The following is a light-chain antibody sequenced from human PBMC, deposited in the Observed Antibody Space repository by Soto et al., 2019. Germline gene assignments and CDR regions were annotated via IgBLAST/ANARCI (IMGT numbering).Light chain of an antibody. CDR2: DAS. Sequence: EIGSTQSPATLSLTPGERATLHCRASQSVSSYLAWYQQKPGQAPRLLIYDASNRATGIPARFSGSGSGTDFTLTISSLEPEDFAVYYCQQRSNWPPITFAQGTRLEIK. J-gene: IGKJ5*01. CDR1: QSVSSY. CDR3: QQRSNWPPIT. V-gene: IGKV3-11*01.